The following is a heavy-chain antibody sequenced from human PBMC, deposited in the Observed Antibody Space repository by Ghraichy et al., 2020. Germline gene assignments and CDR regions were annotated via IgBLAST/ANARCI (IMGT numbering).Heavy chain of an antibody. CDR1: GGSISSGGYY. V-gene: IGHV4-31*03. D-gene: IGHD3-22*01. Sequence: TLSLTCTVSGGSISSGGYYWSWIRQHPGKGLEWIGYIYYSGSTYYNPSLKSRVTISVDTSKNQFSLKLSSVTAADTAVYYCARGDSSGYSQHTHFDYWGQGTLVTVSS. J-gene: IGHJ4*02. CDR3: ARGDSSGYSQHTHFDY. CDR2: IYYSGST.